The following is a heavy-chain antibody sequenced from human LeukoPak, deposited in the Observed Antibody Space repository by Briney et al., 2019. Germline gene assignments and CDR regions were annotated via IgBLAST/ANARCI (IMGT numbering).Heavy chain of an antibody. D-gene: IGHD6-13*01. J-gene: IGHJ6*03. CDR2: ISWDGTST. CDR1: GFTFDYYT. CDR3: AKDKERIAAAGPYYYYYYYIDV. V-gene: IGHV3-43*01. Sequence: GGSLRLSCAASGFTFDYYTMHWVRQAPGEGLEWVSLISWDGTSTYYADSVKGRFTISRDNSKNSLYLQMNSLRTEDTALYYCAKDKERIAAAGPYYYYYYYIDVWGKGTTVTVSS.